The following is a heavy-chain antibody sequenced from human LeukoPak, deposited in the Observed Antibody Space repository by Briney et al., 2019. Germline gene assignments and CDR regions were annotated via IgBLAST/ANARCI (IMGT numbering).Heavy chain of an antibody. Sequence: PGRSLRLSCAASGFTFSSYAMHWVRQAPGKGLEWVAVISYDGSNKYYADSVKGRFTISRDNSKNTLYLQMNSLRAEDTAVYYCARPAALTYYDFWSGYDTADPNFDYWGQGTLVTVSS. V-gene: IGHV3-30*01. CDR2: ISYDGSNK. CDR3: ARPAALTYYDFWSGYDTADPNFDY. CDR1: GFTFSSYA. D-gene: IGHD3-3*01. J-gene: IGHJ4*02.